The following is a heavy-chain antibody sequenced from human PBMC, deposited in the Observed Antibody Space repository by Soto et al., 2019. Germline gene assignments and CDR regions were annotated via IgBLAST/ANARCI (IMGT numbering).Heavy chain of an antibody. CDR3: ARGLRTFFLMLISRRNGRLDH. CDR1: GRSFRGYD. D-gene: IGHD3-3*01. CDR2: INHSGST. Sequence: TLPVTSAGSGRSFRGYDWSRRRQPPEQGLEWIGEINHSGSTNYNPSLKSRVTISVDTSKNQFSLKLSSVTAADTAVYYCARGLRTFFLMLISRRNGRLDHWVKG. J-gene: IGHJ1*01. V-gene: IGHV4-34*01.